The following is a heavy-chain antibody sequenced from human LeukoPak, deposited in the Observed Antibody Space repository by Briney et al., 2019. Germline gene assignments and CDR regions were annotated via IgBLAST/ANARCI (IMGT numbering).Heavy chain of an antibody. CDR1: GFTVSSNY. D-gene: IGHD5-18*01. J-gene: IGHJ4*02. CDR3: VREAMVGTSDY. Sequence: GGSLRLSCAASGFTVSSNYMSWVRQAPGKGLEWVSVIYSGGSTYYADSVKGRFTISRDNSKNTLYLQMNSLRAEDTAVYYCVREAMVGTSDYWGQGTLVTVSS. CDR2: IYSGGST. V-gene: IGHV3-66*02.